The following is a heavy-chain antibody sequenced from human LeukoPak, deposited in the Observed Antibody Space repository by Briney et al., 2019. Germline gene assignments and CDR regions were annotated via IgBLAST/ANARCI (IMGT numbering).Heavy chain of an antibody. J-gene: IGHJ5*02. Sequence: SETLSLTCTVSGGSISSYYWSWIRQPPGKGLEWIGYIYYSGSTNYNPSLKSRVTISVDTSKDQFSLKLSSVTAADTAVYYCAREVAVGGKSGWFGPWGQGTLVTVSS. CDR1: GGSISSYY. CDR2: IYYSGST. CDR3: AREVAVGGKSGWFGP. D-gene: IGHD6-19*01. V-gene: IGHV4-59*01.